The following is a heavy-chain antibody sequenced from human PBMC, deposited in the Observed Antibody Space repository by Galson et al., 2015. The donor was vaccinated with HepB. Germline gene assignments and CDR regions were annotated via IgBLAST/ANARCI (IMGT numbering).Heavy chain of an antibody. Sequence: SLRLSCAVSGFTFSSYAMSWVRQAPGKGLEWVSAISGSGGSTYYADSVKGRFTISRDNSKNTLYLQMNSLRAEDTAVYYCAKDPGGGVAAAEGFDPWGQGTLVTVSS. CDR1: GFTFSSYA. V-gene: IGHV3-23*01. D-gene: IGHD6-13*01. J-gene: IGHJ5*02. CDR3: AKDPGGGVAAAEGFDP. CDR2: ISGSGGST.